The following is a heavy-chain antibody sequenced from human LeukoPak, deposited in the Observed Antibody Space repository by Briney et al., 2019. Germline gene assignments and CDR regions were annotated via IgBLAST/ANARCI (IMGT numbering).Heavy chain of an antibody. J-gene: IGHJ4*02. V-gene: IGHV4-59*01. D-gene: IGHD2-15*01. CDR2: IYYSGRT. CDR3: ARCGGSCYGGFDY. Sequence: PSETLSLTCTVSGGSISSYYWSWIRQPPGKGLEWIGYIYYSGRTNYSPSLKSRVTISVDTSKNQFSLKLNSVTAADTAVYYCARCGGSCYGGFDYWGQGTLVTVSS. CDR1: GGSISSYY.